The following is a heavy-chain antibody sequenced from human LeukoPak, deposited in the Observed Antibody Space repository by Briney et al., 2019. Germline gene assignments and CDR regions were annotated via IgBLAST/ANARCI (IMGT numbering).Heavy chain of an antibody. CDR3: ARDRSSRRWFDP. CDR2: MNPNSGNT. Sequence: ASVKVSCKASGYTFTSYDINWVRQATGQGLEWMGWMNPNSGNTGYARKFQGRVTITRNTSISTAYMELSSLRSEDTAVYYCARDRSSRRWFDPWGQGTLVTVSS. CDR1: GYTFTSYD. V-gene: IGHV1-8*03. D-gene: IGHD3-10*01. J-gene: IGHJ5*02.